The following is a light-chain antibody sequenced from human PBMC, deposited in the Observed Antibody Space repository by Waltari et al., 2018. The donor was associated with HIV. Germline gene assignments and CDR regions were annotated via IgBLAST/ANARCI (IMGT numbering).Light chain of an antibody. CDR2: EVT. Sequence: QSALTQPASVSGSPGQLITISYTETSSNAGNYNLVPLYQQYTGKAPKSLIYEVTKRPSGVSSRFSGSKSGNTASLTISDLQSEDEANYYCCSYGSSATFVVFGGGTRVTV. CDR1: SSNAGNYNL. V-gene: IGLV2-23*02. J-gene: IGLJ2*01. CDR3: CSYGSSATFVV.